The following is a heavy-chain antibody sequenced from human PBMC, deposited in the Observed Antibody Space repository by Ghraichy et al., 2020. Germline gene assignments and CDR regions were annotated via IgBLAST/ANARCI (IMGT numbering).Heavy chain of an antibody. D-gene: IGHD6-19*01. V-gene: IGHV1-2*02. CDR1: GYSFTGHF. J-gene: IGHJ6*02. CDR2: IDPNSGGT. Sequence: VSCKASGYSFTGHFIHWVRQAPGQGLEWMGWIDPNSGGTNYAQKFQGRVIMTSDTSISTAYMDLSSLRSDDTAVYYCAKEKQWLIQDYYYGMDVWGQGTRVTVSS. CDR3: AKEKQWLIQDYYYGMDV.